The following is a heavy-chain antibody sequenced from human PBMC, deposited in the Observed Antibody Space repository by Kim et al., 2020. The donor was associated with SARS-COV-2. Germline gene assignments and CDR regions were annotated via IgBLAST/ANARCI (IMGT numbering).Heavy chain of an antibody. V-gene: IGHV3-23*01. CDR3: AKDGGITIFGVVIPPAYYYYGMDV. D-gene: IGHD3-3*01. CDR2: ISGSGGST. Sequence: GGSLRLSCAASGFTFSSYAISWVRQAPGKGLEWVSAISGSGGSTYYADSVKGRFTISRDNSKNTLYLQMNSLRAEDTAVYYCAKDGGITIFGVVIPPAYYYYGMDVWGQGTTVTVSS. CDR1: GFTFSSYA. J-gene: IGHJ6*02.